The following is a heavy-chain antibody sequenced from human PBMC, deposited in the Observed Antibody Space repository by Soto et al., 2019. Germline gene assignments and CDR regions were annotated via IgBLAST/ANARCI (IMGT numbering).Heavy chain of an antibody. D-gene: IGHD2-15*01. Sequence: SVKVSCKASGGTFSSYAISWVRQAPGQGLEWMGGIIPIFGTANYAQKFQGRVTITADESTSTAYMELSSLRSEDTAVYYCARAPVVVVVAPKAYYYYGMDVWGQGTTVTVPS. J-gene: IGHJ6*02. CDR2: IIPIFGTA. V-gene: IGHV1-69*13. CDR1: GGTFSSYA. CDR3: ARAPVVVVVAPKAYYYYGMDV.